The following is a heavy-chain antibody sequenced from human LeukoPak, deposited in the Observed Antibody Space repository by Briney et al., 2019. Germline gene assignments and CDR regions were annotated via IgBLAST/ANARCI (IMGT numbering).Heavy chain of an antibody. J-gene: IGHJ5*02. D-gene: IGHD2-21*01. CDR1: GGSISSGDYY. CDR2: ICYSGST. V-gene: IGHV4-30-4*08. Sequence: SETLSLTCTVSGGSISSGDYYWSWIRQPPGKGLEWIGYICYSGSTYYNPSLKSRVTISVDTSKNQFSLKLSSVTAADTAVYCCARDGAYCGGDCYPGFDPWGQGTLVTVSS. CDR3: ARDGAYCGGDCYPGFDP.